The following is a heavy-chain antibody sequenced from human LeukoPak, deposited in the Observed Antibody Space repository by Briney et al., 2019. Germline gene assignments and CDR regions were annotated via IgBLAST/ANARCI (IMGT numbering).Heavy chain of an antibody. CDR1: GGSIRSYY. CDR2: IHYSGGA. J-gene: IGHJ4*02. D-gene: IGHD3-22*01. Sequence: SETLSLTCSVSGGSIRSYYWSWIRQPPGKGLEWIGYIHYSGGANYSPSIKGRVTLSVDPSKNLLSLKLTSVTAADTGVYYCARFNYDSSGYYSSYWGQGTLVTVSS. CDR3: ARFNYDSSGYYSSY. V-gene: IGHV4-59*08.